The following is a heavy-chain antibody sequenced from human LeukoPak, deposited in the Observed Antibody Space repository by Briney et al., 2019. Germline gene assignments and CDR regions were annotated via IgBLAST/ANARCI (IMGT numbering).Heavy chain of an antibody. V-gene: IGHV3-30*02. Sequence: GGSLRLSCAASGFTFSSYGMHWVRQAPGKGLEWVAFIRYDGSNKYYADSVKGRFTISRDNSKNTLYLQMNSLRAEDTAVYYCAKDILLVVPAAISYDFWSGYHGIDYWGQGTLVTVSS. D-gene: IGHD3-3*01. CDR2: IRYDGSNK. CDR1: GFTFSSYG. CDR3: AKDILLVVPAAISYDFWSGYHGIDY. J-gene: IGHJ4*02.